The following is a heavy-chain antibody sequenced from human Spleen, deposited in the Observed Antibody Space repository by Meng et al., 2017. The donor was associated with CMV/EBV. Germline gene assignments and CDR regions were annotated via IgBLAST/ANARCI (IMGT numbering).Heavy chain of an antibody. CDR2: IYYSGNT. CDR1: GGSISSSSYY. CDR3: ARDRIFGVVIIPRYYFDY. Sequence: GSLRLSCTVSGGSISSSSYYWGWIRQPPGKGLEWIGSIYYSGNTYYNPSLKSRVTISVDTSKNQFSLKLSSVTAADTAVYYCARDRIFGVVIIPRYYFDYWGQGTLVTVSS. D-gene: IGHD3-3*02. V-gene: IGHV4-39*07. J-gene: IGHJ4*02.